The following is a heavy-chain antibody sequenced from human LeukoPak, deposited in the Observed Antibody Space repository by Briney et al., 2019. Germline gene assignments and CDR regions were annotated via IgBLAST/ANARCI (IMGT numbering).Heavy chain of an antibody. V-gene: IGHV4-39*01. CDR1: GGSISSSSYY. CDR3: ARPYGGNSKFDF. J-gene: IGHJ4*02. Sequence: PSETLSLTCTVSGGSISSSSYYWGWIRQPPGKGLEWIGSIYYSGSTFYNPSLKSRVTISVDTSENQFSLRLSSVTAADTAVYYCARPYGGNSKFDFWGQGTLVTVSS. D-gene: IGHD4-23*01. CDR2: IYYSGST.